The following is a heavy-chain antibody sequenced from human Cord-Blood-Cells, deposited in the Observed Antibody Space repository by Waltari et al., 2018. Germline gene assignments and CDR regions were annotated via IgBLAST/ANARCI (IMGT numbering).Heavy chain of an antibody. D-gene: IGHD6-13*01. Sequence: QVQLQESGPGLVKPSETLSLTCTVSGGSISSYYWRWIRQPPGKGLEWIGYIYYSGSTNYNPSLKSRVTISVDTSKNQFSPKLSSVTAADTAVYYCARERGRAADDAFDIWGQGTMVTVSS. CDR2: IYYSGST. CDR1: GGSISSYY. J-gene: IGHJ3*02. V-gene: IGHV4-59*01. CDR3: ARERGRAADDAFDI.